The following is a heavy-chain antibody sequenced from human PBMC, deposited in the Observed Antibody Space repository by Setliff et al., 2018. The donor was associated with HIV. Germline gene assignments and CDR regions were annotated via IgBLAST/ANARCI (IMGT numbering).Heavy chain of an antibody. Sequence: ASVKVSCKASGYAFSSYGISWVRQAPGQGLEWMGWISAYNGHTNYGQNPQGRVTMTTDTSTSTAYMELRSLRSDDTAVYYCARGYYNFWSGYYDSRFPNPIDAFDIWGQGTMVTVSS. D-gene: IGHD3-3*01. CDR3: ARGYYNFWSGYYDSRFPNPIDAFDI. V-gene: IGHV1-18*01. J-gene: IGHJ3*02. CDR2: ISAYNGHT. CDR1: GYAFSSYG.